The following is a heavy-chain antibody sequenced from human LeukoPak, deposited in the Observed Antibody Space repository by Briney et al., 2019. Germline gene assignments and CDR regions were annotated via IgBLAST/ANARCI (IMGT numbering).Heavy chain of an antibody. D-gene: IGHD3-10*01. V-gene: IGHV3-7*03. CDR3: ANGFRSDYYGSGSYRDYYYYGMDV. CDR2: IKQDGSEK. CDR1: GLTLSNYW. J-gene: IGHJ6*02. Sequence: GGSLRLSCAASGLTLSNYWMSWVRQASGKGLEWVANIKQDGSEKYFVDSVKGRFTMSRDNAKNSLYLQMNSLRAEDTAVYYCANGFRSDYYGSGSYRDYYYYGMDVWGQGTTVTVSS.